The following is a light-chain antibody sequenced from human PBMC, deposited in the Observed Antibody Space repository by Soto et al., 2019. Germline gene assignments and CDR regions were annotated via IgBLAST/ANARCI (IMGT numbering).Light chain of an antibody. CDR1: QAIGVY. J-gene: IGKJ4*01. CDR2: AAS. CDR3: QKYNSAPLT. Sequence: DIQVTQSPSSLSASLGDRVTITCRANQAIGVYLAWFQQRXXXVPKLLIYAASALQSGVPSRFSGSGSGTDFTLTISSLQPEDIATYYCQKYNSAPLTFGGGTKVEI. V-gene: IGKV1-27*01.